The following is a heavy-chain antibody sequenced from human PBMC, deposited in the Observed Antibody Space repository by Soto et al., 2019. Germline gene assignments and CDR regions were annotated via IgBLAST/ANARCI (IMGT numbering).Heavy chain of an antibody. Sequence: GGSLRLSCEGSGFNFRNFNMIWVRQAPGKGLEWVSSVSGSSSYIYYADSVKGRFTVSKDNANNLVFLQMNGLRPEDTAMYYCARDLRGHYGPWGQGTMVTVSS. CDR1: GFNFRNFN. J-gene: IGHJ3*01. CDR2: VSGSSSYI. D-gene: IGHD4-17*01. CDR3: ARDLRGHYGP. V-gene: IGHV3-21*06.